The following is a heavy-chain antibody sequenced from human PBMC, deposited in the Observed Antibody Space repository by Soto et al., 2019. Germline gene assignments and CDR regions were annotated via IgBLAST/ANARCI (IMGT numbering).Heavy chain of an antibody. CDR2: ITPRYGDT. J-gene: IGHJ3*01. D-gene: IGHD3-22*01. V-gene: IGHV1-46*01. CDR3: ARGDPPYDTSGRSTFDV. Sequence: QVQLVQSGPEVRKPGASVKLSCRASGYTFTDKYMYWGRQAPGQGLEWIGIITPRYGDTTYAQNLQGRLTMTRDTSTPTVYMELSSLKPDDTAGYYCARGDPPYDTSGRSTFDVWGQGTMFTVSS. CDR1: GYTFTDKY.